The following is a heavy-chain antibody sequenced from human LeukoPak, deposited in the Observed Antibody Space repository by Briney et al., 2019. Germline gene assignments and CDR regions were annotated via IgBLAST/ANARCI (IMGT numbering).Heavy chain of an antibody. CDR3: ARGGPMATIEN. Sequence: GGSLRLSCAASGFTFSTYAMHWVRQAPGKGLEWVSVIYSGGSTYYADSVKGRFTISRDNSKNTLYLQMNSLRAEDTAVYYCARGGPMATIENWGQGTLVTVSS. V-gene: IGHV3-53*01. D-gene: IGHD5-24*01. CDR1: GFTFSTYA. J-gene: IGHJ4*02. CDR2: IYSGGST.